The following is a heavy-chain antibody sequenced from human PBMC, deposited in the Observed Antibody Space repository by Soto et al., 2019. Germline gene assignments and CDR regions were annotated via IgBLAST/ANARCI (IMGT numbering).Heavy chain of an antibody. CDR1: GFSLSSSDVG. J-gene: IGHJ4*02. Sequence: SGPTLVNPTQTLTLTCTFSGFSLSSSDVGVGRIRQPPGKALEWLALIYWDDDKRYSPSLKSRLTITKDASRNQVVLIVTNLDPVDTATYYCVRASGGGNSAYFDYWGQGTLVTVSS. CDR3: VRASGGGNSAYFDY. D-gene: IGHD2-21*02. V-gene: IGHV2-5*02. CDR2: IYWDDDK.